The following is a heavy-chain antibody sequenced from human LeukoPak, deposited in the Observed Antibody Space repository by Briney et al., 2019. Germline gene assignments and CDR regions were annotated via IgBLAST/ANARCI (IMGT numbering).Heavy chain of an antibody. D-gene: IGHD3-22*01. V-gene: IGHV3-30*02. Sequence: GRSLRLSCAASGFTFSTYGMHWVRQTPGKGLEWVAFIRHDGSYQQYPDSVKGRFTVSRDNSKDTVYLQMNSLRTEDTAVYYCAKNRDTSDFPRDFDSWGQGTLVTVSS. J-gene: IGHJ4*02. CDR2: IRHDGSYQ. CDR3: AKNRDTSDFPRDFDS. CDR1: GFTFSTYG.